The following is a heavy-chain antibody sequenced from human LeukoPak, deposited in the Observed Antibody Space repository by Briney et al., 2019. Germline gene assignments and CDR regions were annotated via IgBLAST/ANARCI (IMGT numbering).Heavy chain of an antibody. CDR1: GGSISSYH. J-gene: IGHJ4*02. Sequence: SEPLSLTCTVSGGSISSYHWSWLRQPPGKGLEWIGYISYSGSTNYNPTLKSRVTISVDASKNQFSLSLSSVTAADTAVYYCARHLDYYGSGTYEFWGQGTLVTVSS. D-gene: IGHD3-10*01. V-gene: IGHV4-59*08. CDR3: ARHLDYYGSGTYEF. CDR2: ISYSGST.